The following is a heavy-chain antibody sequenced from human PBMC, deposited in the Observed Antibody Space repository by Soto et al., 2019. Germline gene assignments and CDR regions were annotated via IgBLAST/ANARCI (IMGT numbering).Heavy chain of an antibody. CDR2: IIPILGIA. Sequence: QVQLVQSGAEVKKPGSSVKVSCKASGGTFSSYTISWVRQAPGQGLEWMGRIIPILGIANYAQKFQGRVTITADKSTRTAYKELRRLRSEDTAVYYGARCIAAAGTRDYYGMDGWGQGTTVTVSS. CDR1: GGTFSSYT. CDR3: ARCIAAAGTRDYYGMDG. J-gene: IGHJ6*02. V-gene: IGHV1-69*02. D-gene: IGHD6-13*01.